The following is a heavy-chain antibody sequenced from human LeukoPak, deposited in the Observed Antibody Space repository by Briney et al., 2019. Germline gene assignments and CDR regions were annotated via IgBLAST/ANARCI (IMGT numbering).Heavy chain of an antibody. CDR1: GGTFSSYA. V-gene: IGHV1-69*06. CDR3: ARVSSTVVTSYWYFDL. J-gene: IGHJ2*01. D-gene: IGHD4-23*01. CDR2: IIPIFGTA. Sequence: RASVKVSCKASGGTFSSYAISWVRQAPGQGLEWMGGIIPIFGTANYAQKFQGRVTITADKSTSTAYMELSSLRSEDTAVYYCARVSSTVVTSYWYFDLWGCGTLVTVSS.